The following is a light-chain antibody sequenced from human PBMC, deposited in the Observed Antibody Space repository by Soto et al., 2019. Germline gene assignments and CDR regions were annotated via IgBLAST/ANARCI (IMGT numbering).Light chain of an antibody. CDR3: SSYTSTSTPCV. Sequence: QSALTQPDSVSGSPGQSITISCTGTSSDVGGYNYVSWYQLHPGKAPKLIIYEVSHRPSGASNHFSGYKSGNTASLTISGLQAEDEADYYCSSYTSTSTPCVFXTGTKVTVL. CDR1: SSDVGGYNY. V-gene: IGLV2-14*01. J-gene: IGLJ1*01. CDR2: EVS.